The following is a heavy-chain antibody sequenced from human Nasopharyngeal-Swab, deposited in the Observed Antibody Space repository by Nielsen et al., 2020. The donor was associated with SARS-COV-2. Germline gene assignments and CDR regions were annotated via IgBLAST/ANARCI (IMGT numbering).Heavy chain of an antibody. Sequence: GESLKISCAASGFTFSSYWMSWVRQAPGKGLEWVANIKQDGSEKYYVDSVKGRFTISRDNAKNSLYLQMNSLRAEDTAVYYCARDRGYCSSTSCYVGSYYYYGMDVWGQGTTVTVSS. J-gene: IGHJ6*02. V-gene: IGHV3-7*01. CDR3: ARDRGYCSSTSCYVGSYYYYGMDV. CDR1: GFTFSSYW. CDR2: IKQDGSEK. D-gene: IGHD2-2*01.